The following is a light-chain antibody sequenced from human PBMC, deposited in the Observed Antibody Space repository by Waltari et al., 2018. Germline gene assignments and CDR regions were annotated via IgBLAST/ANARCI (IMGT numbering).Light chain of an antibody. CDR2: EVS. CDR1: SIAVGGYTY. CDR3: SSYAGTDVV. J-gene: IGLJ2*01. V-gene: IGLV2-8*01. Sequence: QSALTQPPSASGSPGQSVTISCTGTSIAVGGYTYVSWYQQHPGKAPKLMIYEVSKRPSGVPDRFSGSKSGNTASLTVSGLQAEDEADYYCSSYAGTDVVFGGGTKLTVL.